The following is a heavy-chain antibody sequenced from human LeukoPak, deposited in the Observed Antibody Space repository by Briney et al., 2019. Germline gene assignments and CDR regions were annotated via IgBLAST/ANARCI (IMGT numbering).Heavy chain of an antibody. CDR2: ISSSSSYI. V-gene: IGHV3-21*01. D-gene: IGHD5-12*01. CDR1: GFTFSSYS. CDR3: AKEVVQYYSGWMFDY. J-gene: IGHJ4*02. Sequence: GGSLRLSCAASGFTFSSYSMNWVRQAPGKGLEWVSSISSSSSYIYYADSVKGRFTISRDNAKNSLYLQMNSLRTEDTAVYYCAKEVVQYYSGWMFDYWGQGILVTVSS.